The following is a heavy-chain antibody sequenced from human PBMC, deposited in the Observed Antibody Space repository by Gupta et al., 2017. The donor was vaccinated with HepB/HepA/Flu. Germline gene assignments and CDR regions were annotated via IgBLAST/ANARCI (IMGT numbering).Heavy chain of an antibody. J-gene: IGHJ4*02. CDR1: GFTFSSYS. D-gene: IGHD3-3*01. Sequence: EVQLVESGGGLVKPGGSLRLSCAASGFTFSSYSMNWVRQAPGKGLEWVSSISSSSSYIYYADSVKGRFTISRDKAKNSLYLQMNSLRAEDTAVYYCARDLPSTQYDFWSGYPQDYWGQGTLVTVSS. CDR2: ISSSSSYI. V-gene: IGHV3-21*01. CDR3: ARDLPSTQYDFWSGYPQDY.